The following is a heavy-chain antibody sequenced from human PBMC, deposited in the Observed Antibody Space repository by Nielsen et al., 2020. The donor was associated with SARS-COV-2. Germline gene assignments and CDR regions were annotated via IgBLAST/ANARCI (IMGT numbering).Heavy chain of an antibody. Sequence: GESLKISCAASGFTFSSYAMSWVRQAPGKGLEWVSAISGSGGSTYYADSVKGRFTISRENAKNSLYLQMNSLRAGDTAVYYCARARLELEEGYYYYYYGMDVWGQGTTVTVSS. J-gene: IGHJ6*02. CDR1: GFTFSSYA. CDR3: ARARLELEEGYYYYYYGMDV. V-gene: IGHV3-23*01. CDR2: ISGSGGST. D-gene: IGHD1-7*01.